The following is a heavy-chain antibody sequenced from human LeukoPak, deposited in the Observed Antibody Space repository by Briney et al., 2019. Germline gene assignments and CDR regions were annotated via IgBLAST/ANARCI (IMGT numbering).Heavy chain of an antibody. V-gene: IGHV3-11*04. D-gene: IGHD2-15*01. CDR3: AKPPLDGGIC. CDR1: GFTFSNFY. J-gene: IGHJ4*02. CDR2: ISSTGSTI. Sequence: GGSLRLSCAASGFTFSNFYMSWVRQAPGKGLEWVSYISSTGSTIYYADSVKGRFTISRDNARNSLYLQMTSLRVEDTAVYYCAKPPLDGGICWGQGTLVTVSS.